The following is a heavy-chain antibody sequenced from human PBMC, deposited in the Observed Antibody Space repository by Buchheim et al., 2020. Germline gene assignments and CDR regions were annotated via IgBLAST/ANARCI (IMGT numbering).Heavy chain of an antibody. J-gene: IGHJ6*02. V-gene: IGHV3-48*02. Sequence: HLLDSGGGLVQPGGSLRLSCAASDFAFIAYAMNWVRQAPGKGLEWVSYISSSSNTIYYADSVRGRFTISRDNAKKSLHLQMNSLRDEDTAVYYCATWAFYHGVDVWGQGTT. D-gene: IGHD7-27*01. CDR3: ATWAFYHGVDV. CDR1: DFAFIAYA. CDR2: ISSSSNTI.